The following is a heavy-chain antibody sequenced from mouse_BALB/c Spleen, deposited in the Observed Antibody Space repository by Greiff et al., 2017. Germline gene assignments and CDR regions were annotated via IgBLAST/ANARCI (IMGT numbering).Heavy chain of an antibody. D-gene: IGHD1-1*01. CDR2: IWAGGST. V-gene: IGHV2-9*02. CDR3: AREDYYGSSPWYFDV. Sequence: VMLVESGPGLVAPSQSLSITCTVSGFSLTSYGVHWVRQPPGKGLEWLGVIWAGGSTNYNSALMSRLSISKDNYKSQVFLKMNSLQTDDTAMYYCAREDYYGSSPWYFDVWGAGTTVTVSS. CDR1: GFSLTSYG. J-gene: IGHJ1*01.